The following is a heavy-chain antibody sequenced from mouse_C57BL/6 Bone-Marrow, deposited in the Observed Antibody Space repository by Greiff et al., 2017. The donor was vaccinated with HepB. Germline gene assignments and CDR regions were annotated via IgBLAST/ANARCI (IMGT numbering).Heavy chain of an antibody. CDR1: GFSLTSYG. CDR2: IWSGGST. V-gene: IGHV2-2*01. Sequence: QVQLQQSGPGLVQPSQSLSITCTVSGFSLTSYGVHWVRQSPGKGLEWLGVIWSGGSTDYNAAFISRLSISKDNSKSQVFFKMNSLQADDTAIYYCARNWDYGYDWGYFDVWGTGTTVTVSS. J-gene: IGHJ1*03. D-gene: IGHD2-2*01. CDR3: ARNWDYGYDWGYFDV.